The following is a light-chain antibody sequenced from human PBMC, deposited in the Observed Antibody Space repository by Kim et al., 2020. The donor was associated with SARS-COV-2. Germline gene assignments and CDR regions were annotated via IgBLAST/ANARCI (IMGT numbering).Light chain of an antibody. CDR2: DKN. CDR1: SLRSYY. Sequence: SSELTQDPAVSVALGQTVRITCQGDSLRSYYANWFQQKPGQAPVLVVYDKNNRPSGIPDRFSGSSSGNTASLTITGAQAEDDADYYCNSRDSSGNLNWVF. CDR3: NSRDSSGNLNWV. V-gene: IGLV3-19*01. J-gene: IGLJ1*01.